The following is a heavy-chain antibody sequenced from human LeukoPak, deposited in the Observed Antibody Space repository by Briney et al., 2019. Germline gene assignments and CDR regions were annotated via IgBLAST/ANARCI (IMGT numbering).Heavy chain of an antibody. Sequence: SETLSLTCTVSGGSISSGSYYWSWIRQPPGKSLEWIGFIYDSGSTNYNPSLKSRVAISADTLKNQFSLTLSSVTAADTAVYYCARASSSGNKRWWSYWGQGTLVTVSS. V-gene: IGHV4-61*01. D-gene: IGHD3-22*01. CDR3: ARASSSGNKRWWSY. J-gene: IGHJ4*02. CDR1: GGSISSGSYY. CDR2: IYDSGST.